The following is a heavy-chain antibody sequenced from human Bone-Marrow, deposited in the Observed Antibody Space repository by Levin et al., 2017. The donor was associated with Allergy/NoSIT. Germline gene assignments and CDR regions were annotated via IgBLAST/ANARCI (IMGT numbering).Heavy chain of an antibody. D-gene: IGHD2-2*01. CDR2: IIPILGIA. V-gene: IGHV1-69*04. CDR1: GGTFSSYA. J-gene: IGHJ3*02. CDR3: ARGSDEYCSSTSCSWASAFDI. Sequence: ASVKVSCKASGGTFSSYAISWVRQAPGQGLEWMGRIIPILGIANYAQKFQGRVTITADKSTSTAYMELSSLRSEDTAVYYCARGSDEYCSSTSCSWASAFDIWGQGTMVTVSS.